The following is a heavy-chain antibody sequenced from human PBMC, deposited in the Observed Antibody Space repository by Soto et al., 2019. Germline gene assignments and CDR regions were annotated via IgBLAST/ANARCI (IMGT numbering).Heavy chain of an antibody. D-gene: IGHD1-26*01. Sequence: SRRLSCDASGFSFSSYGMHWVRQAPGKGLDWVAVIWYDGSNKYYAESVKGRFTISRDNSKNTLYVQMNSLTVEDTAVYYCARAQYTGSYFAACDGWGQGTMVTVS. CDR2: IWYDGSNK. V-gene: IGHV3-33*03. CDR1: GFSFSSYG. J-gene: IGHJ3*01. CDR3: ARAQYTGSYFAACDG.